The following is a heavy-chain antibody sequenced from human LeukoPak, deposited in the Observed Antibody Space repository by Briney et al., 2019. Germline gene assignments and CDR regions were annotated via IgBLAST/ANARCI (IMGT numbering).Heavy chain of an antibody. CDR1: GFTFSSYW. V-gene: IGHV3-7*01. J-gene: IGHJ4*02. Sequence: GGSLRLSCAASGFTFSSYWMSWVRQAPGKGLEWVAHIKQDGSEKYYVDSVKGRFTISRDNAKNSLYLQMNSLRAEDTAVYYCARDSKDGITIFGVVPTARVGYWGQGTLVTVSS. CDR2: IKQDGSEK. D-gene: IGHD3-3*01. CDR3: ARDSKDGITIFGVVPTARVGY.